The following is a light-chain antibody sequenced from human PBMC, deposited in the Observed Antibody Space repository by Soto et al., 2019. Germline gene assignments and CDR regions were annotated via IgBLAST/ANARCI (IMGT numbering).Light chain of an antibody. J-gene: IGKJ3*01. Sequence: EMVLTQSPGTLSLSPGERATLSCRASQSVTSSYLAWYQQKPGQAPRLLIYGASSRATGIPDRFSGSGSGTDFTLTISRLEPEDFAVYYCQQYGSSFFTFGPGTKVDIK. CDR1: QSVTSSY. CDR2: GAS. CDR3: QQYGSSFFT. V-gene: IGKV3-20*01.